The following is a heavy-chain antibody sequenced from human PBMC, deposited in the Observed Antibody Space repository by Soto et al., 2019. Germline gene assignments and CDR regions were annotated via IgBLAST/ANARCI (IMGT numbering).Heavy chain of an antibody. J-gene: IGHJ4*02. V-gene: IGHV3-23*01. CDR3: TNGRATYGLLTHDY. Sequence: GGSLRLSCAASGFSFRNYAMSWVRQAPGKGLEWISTLTGSSSNTYYADSVKGRFAISRDNSRNTLYLQMHSLTAEDTAVYYCTNGRATYGLLTHDYWGQGTLVTVSS. CDR2: LTGSSSNT. CDR1: GFSFRNYA. D-gene: IGHD3-9*01.